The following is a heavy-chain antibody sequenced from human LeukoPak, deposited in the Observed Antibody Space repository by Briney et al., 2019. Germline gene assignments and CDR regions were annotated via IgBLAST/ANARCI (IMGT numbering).Heavy chain of an antibody. Sequence: SETLSLTCAVSGGSISSGGYSWSWIRQPPGKGLEWIGYIYHSGSTYYNPSLKGRVTISVDRSKNQFSLKLSSVTAADTAVYYCARDQNWFDPWGQGTLVTVSS. CDR2: IYHSGST. CDR1: GGSISSGGYS. V-gene: IGHV4-30-2*01. CDR3: ARDQNWFDP. J-gene: IGHJ5*02. D-gene: IGHD2/OR15-2a*01.